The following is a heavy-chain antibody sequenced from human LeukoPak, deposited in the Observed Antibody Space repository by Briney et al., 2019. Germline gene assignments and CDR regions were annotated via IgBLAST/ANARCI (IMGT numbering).Heavy chain of an antibody. CDR3: ARERYSGYEDN. J-gene: IGHJ4*02. CDR2: IYYSGST. CDR1: GGSISSYY. V-gene: IGHV4-59*01. Sequence: PSETLSLTCTVSGGSISSYYWSWIRQPPGKAREWIGYIYYSGSTNYNPSLKSRVTISVDTSKNQFSLKLSSVTAADTAAYYCARERYSGYEDNWGQGTLVTVSS. D-gene: IGHD5-12*01.